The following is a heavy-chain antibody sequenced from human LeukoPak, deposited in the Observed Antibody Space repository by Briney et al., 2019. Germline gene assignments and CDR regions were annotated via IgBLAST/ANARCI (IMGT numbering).Heavy chain of an antibody. CDR2: IYYSGST. CDR3: ARGVHYHDSSGRYYFDY. CDR1: GGSITSRSYY. J-gene: IGHJ4*02. Sequence: PSETLSLTCTVSGGSITSRSYYWGWIRQPPGKGLKWIGSIYYSGSTYYDPSLKSRVTISVDTSKNQFSLNLSSVTAADTAVYFCARGVHYHDSSGRYYFDYWGQGTLVTVSS. V-gene: IGHV4-39*07. D-gene: IGHD3-22*01.